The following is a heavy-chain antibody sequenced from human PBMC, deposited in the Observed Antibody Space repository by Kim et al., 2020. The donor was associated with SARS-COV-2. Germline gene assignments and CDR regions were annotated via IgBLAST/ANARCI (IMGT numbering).Heavy chain of an antibody. CDR1: GDSVSSNSAA. CDR2: TYYRSKWYN. Sequence: SQTLSLTCAISGDSVSSNSAAWNWIRQSPSRGLEWLGRTYYRSKWYNDYAVSVKSRISINADTSKNQFSLQLNSVTPEDTAVYYCARDLRDLAALYFEYWGQGTLVTVSS. CDR3: ARDLRDLAALYFEY. V-gene: IGHV6-1*01. D-gene: IGHD6-6*01. J-gene: IGHJ4*02.